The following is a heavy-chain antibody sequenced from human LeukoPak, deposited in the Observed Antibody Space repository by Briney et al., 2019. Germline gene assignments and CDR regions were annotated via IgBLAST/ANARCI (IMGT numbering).Heavy chain of an antibody. J-gene: IGHJ4*02. Sequence: PSETLSLTCTVSGGSISSYYWSWIRQPPGKGLEWIGYIYYSGSTNYNPSLKSRVTISVDTSKNQFSLKLSSVTAADTAVYYCARARLRADFDYWGQGTLVTVSS. CDR3: ARARLRADFDY. V-gene: IGHV4-59*01. D-gene: IGHD3-16*01. CDR2: IYYSGST. CDR1: GGSISSYY.